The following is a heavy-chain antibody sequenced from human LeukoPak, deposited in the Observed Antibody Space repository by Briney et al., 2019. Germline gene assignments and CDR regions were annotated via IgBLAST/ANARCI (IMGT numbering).Heavy chain of an antibody. CDR1: GLRFSDYY. V-gene: IGHV3-11*04. CDR3: VKDLEYSGSGTPGAFDF. J-gene: IGHJ4*02. D-gene: IGHD3-10*01. Sequence: GGSLRLSCAASGLRFSDYYVSWIRQAPGKGLQWVSYISSGGDIMHYADSVKGRFTSSRDNAKNSGYLEMNSLRAVDTSVYYCVKDLEYSGSGTPGAFDFWGQGTLVTVSS. CDR2: ISSGGDIM.